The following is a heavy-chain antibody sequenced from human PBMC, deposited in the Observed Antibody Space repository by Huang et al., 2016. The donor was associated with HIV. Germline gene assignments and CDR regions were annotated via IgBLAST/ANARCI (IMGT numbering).Heavy chain of an antibody. CDR2: ISYEAKTK. J-gene: IGHJ4*02. CDR3: AKGGSAAAVLDF. Sequence: QVQLVESGGGVVQPGRSLSISCAASGFTCSSYGSDWVREGPGKGLECGAVISYEAKTKYYADTVKGRFSISRDNSKTTVYLQLNSLGLEDTAVYYCAKGGSAAAVLDFWGQGTLVTVSS. D-gene: IGHD6-13*01. V-gene: IGHV3-30*18. CDR1: GFTCSSYG.